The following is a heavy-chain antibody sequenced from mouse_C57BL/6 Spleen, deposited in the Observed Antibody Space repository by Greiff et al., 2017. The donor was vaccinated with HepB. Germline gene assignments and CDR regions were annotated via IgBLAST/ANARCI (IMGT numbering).Heavy chain of an antibody. CDR2: ISYDGSN. CDR3: ARDVYYGGYFDV. J-gene: IGHJ1*03. CDR1: GYSITSGYY. D-gene: IGHD2-1*01. V-gene: IGHV3-6*01. Sequence: DVKLQESGPGLVKPSQSLSLTCSVTGYSITSGYYWNWIRQFPGNKLEWMGYISYDGSNNYNPSLKNRISITRDTSKNQFFLKLNSVTTEDTATYYCARDVYYGGYFDVWGTGTTVTVSS.